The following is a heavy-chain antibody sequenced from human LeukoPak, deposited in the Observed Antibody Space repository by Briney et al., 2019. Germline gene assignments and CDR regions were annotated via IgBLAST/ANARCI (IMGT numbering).Heavy chain of an antibody. D-gene: IGHD3-10*01. CDR3: ARVPLIPVLLWFGELSNWFDP. V-gene: IGHV1-18*01. CDR1: GYTFTSYG. J-gene: IGHJ5*02. Sequence: GASVKVSCKASGYTFTSYGISWVRQAPGQGLEWMGWISAYNGNTNYAQKLQGRVTMTTDTSTSTAYMELRSLRSDDTAVYYCARVPLIPVLLWFGELSNWFDPWGQGTLVTVSS. CDR2: ISAYNGNT.